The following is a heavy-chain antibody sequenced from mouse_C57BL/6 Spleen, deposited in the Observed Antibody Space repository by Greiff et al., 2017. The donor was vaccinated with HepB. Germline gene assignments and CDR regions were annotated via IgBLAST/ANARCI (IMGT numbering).Heavy chain of an antibody. CDR2: IDPEDGET. CDR3: ASHYYGSSYKVYFDY. Sequence: EVKLMESGAELVKPGASVKLSCTASGFNIKDYYMHWVKQRTEQGLEWIGRIDPEDGETKYAPKFQGKATITADTSSNTAYLQLSSLTSEDTAVYYCASHYYGSSYKVYFDYWGQGTTLTVSS. D-gene: IGHD1-1*01. J-gene: IGHJ2*01. V-gene: IGHV14-2*01. CDR1: GFNIKDYY.